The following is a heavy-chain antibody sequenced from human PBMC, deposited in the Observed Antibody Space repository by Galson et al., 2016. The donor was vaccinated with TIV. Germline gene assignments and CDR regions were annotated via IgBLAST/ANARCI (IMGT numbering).Heavy chain of an antibody. J-gene: IGHJ4*02. CDR1: GFTLNTSGMC. Sequence: PALVKPTQTLTLTCSFSGFTLNTSGMCVSWIRQPPGRALAWLARIDWDDDKYYSTSLKARLTISKDTSKNQVVLTMTNLDPVDTATYFCARYRSRGACYDYWGQGTLVPVSS. D-gene: IGHD2-21*02. CDR2: IDWDDDK. V-gene: IGHV2-70*11. CDR3: ARYRSRGACYDY.